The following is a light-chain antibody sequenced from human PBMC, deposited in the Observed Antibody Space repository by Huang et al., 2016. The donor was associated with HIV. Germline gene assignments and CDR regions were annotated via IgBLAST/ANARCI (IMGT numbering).Light chain of an antibody. Sequence: EIVMTQSPATLSVSPGERVTLSCRASQSVSRNLAWYQQIPGQAPRLLIYAASTRAMGIPARFSGSGSGTEFTLTISSLQSEDFAVYYCQQYNDRPPMYSFGQGTKLEIK. J-gene: IGKJ2*01. CDR1: QSVSRN. CDR3: QQYNDRPPMYS. V-gene: IGKV3-15*01. CDR2: AAS.